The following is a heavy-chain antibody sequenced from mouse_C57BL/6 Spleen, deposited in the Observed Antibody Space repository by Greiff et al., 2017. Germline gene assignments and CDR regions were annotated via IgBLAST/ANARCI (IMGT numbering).Heavy chain of an antibody. V-gene: IGHV1-69*01. D-gene: IGHD1-1*01. Sequence: QVQLQQPGAELVMPGASVKLSCKASGYTFPSYWMHWVKQRPGQGLEWIGEIDPSDSYTNYNQKFKGKSTLTVDKSSSSAYMQLSSLTSEDSAVYYCARHSTTNYAMDYWGQGTSVTVSS. CDR1: GYTFPSYW. CDR3: ARHSTTNYAMDY. CDR2: IDPSDSYT. J-gene: IGHJ4*01.